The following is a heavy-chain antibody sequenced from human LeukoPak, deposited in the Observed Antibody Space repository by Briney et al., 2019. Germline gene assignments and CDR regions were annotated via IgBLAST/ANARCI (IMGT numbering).Heavy chain of an antibody. V-gene: IGHV1-69*13. CDR3: ARASAYTAYSSGWYNWFDP. J-gene: IGHJ5*02. CDR1: GCTFTSYA. Sequence: ASVKVSCKASGCTFTSYAISWVRQAPGQGLEWMEGIIPIFGTANYAQKIQPRITITPNESTSTAYMELSSLRSEDTAVYYCARASAYTAYSSGWYNWFDPWGQGTLVTVSS. D-gene: IGHD6-19*01. CDR2: IIPIFGTA.